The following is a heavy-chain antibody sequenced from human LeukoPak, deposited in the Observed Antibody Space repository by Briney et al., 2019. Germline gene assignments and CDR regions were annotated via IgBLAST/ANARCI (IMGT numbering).Heavy chain of an antibody. CDR3: PRDSGWYGRGFDY. D-gene: IGHD6-19*01. CDR2: ISGSGGST. Sequence: PGGSLRLSCAASGLTFSSYGMSWVRQAPGKGLEWVSAISGSGGSTHYADSVKGRFTISRDNSKNTLYLQMNSLRAEDTAVYYCPRDSGWYGRGFDYWGQGTLVTVSS. V-gene: IGHV3-23*01. CDR1: GLTFSSYG. J-gene: IGHJ4*02.